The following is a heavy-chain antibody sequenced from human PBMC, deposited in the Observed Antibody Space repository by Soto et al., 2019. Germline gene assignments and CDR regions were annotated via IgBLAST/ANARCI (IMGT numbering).Heavy chain of an antibody. CDR2: IYWDGDT. D-gene: IGHD6-19*01. CDR1: GFSLDTNAVG. J-gene: IGHJ1*01. Sequence: ITLKESGPALGTPPQTLTLTCTFSGFSLDTNAVGVGWTRQPPGKALEWLALIYWDGDTRYSPSLKSRLTITKDTSKNQVVLTMTTMDPLDTATYYSTQFRSGGYRRRGQGTLVTVPS. V-gene: IGHV2-5*02. CDR3: TQFRSGGYRR.